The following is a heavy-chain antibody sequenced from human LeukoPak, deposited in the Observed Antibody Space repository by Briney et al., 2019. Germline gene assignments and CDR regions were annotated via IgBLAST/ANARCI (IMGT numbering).Heavy chain of an antibody. CDR2: ISAYNGNT. J-gene: IGHJ3*02. CDR3: ARDRVAAAGDAFDI. D-gene: IGHD6-13*01. Sequence: GASVKVSCKASGYTFTSYGISWVRQAPGQGLEWIGWISAYNGNTNYAQKLQGRVTMTTDTPTSTAYMELRSLRSDDTAVYYCARDRVAAAGDAFDIWGQGTMVTVSS. V-gene: IGHV1-18*01. CDR1: GYTFTSYG.